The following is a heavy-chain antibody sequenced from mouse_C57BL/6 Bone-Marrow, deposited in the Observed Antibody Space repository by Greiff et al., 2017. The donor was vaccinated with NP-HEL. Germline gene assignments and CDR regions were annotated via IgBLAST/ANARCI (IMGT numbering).Heavy chain of an antibody. CDR3: ARYYDYDVWFAY. CDR1: GFTFTDYY. J-gene: IGHJ3*01. D-gene: IGHD2-4*01. V-gene: IGHV7-3*01. CDR2: IRNKANGYTT. Sequence: EVKLVESGGGLVQPGGSLSFSCAASGFTFTDYYMSWVRQPPGKALEWLGFIRNKANGYTTEYSASGKGRFTISRDNSQSILSLQVNALRAEHSATYYGARYYDYDVWFAYWGQGTLVTVSA.